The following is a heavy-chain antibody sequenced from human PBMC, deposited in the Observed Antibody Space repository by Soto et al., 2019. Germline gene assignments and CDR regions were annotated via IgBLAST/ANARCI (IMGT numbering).Heavy chain of an antibody. CDR2: ISGSGGST. J-gene: IGHJ6*03. CDR1: GFTFSSYA. V-gene: IGHV3-23*01. D-gene: IGHD3-10*01. CDR3: AKDLSYYGTAGPIHSHPDYYYYMDV. Sequence: PGGSLRLSCAASGFTFSSYAMSWVRQAPGKGLEWVSAISGSGGSTYYADSVKGRFTISRDNSKNTLYLQMNSLRAEDTAVYYCAKDLSYYGTAGPIHSHPDYYYYMDVWGKGTTVTVSS.